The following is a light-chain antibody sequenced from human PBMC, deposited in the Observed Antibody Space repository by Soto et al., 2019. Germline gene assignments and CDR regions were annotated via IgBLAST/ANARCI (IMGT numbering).Light chain of an antibody. J-gene: IGLJ2*01. V-gene: IGLV2-14*01. CDR2: EVG. Sequence: QSVLTQPASVSGSPGQSITISCTGTSSDIGAYNYVSWYQNYPGKAPKVIIYEVGNRPSGVSNRFSGSKSGNSASLTIAGLQAADEADYYCSSYTTSSTVVFGGGTK. CDR3: SSYTTSSTVV. CDR1: SSDIGAYNY.